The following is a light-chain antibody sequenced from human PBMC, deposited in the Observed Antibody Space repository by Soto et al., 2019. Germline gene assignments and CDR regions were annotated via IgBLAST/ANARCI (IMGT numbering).Light chain of an antibody. CDR3: QKYGSSP. V-gene: IGKV3-20*01. J-gene: IGKJ4*01. CDR2: GAS. CDR1: QSVSSSY. Sequence: EIVLTQSPGTLSLSPGERATLSCRASQSVSSSYLAWYQQKPGQAPRLLIYGASSRATGIPDRFSGSGSGTDFTLTISRLEPEDFAVYYCQKYGSSPFGGGTKVEIK.